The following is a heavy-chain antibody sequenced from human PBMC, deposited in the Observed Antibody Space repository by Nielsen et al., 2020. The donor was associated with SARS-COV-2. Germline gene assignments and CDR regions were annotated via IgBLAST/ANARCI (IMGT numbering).Heavy chain of an antibody. J-gene: IGHJ4*02. CDR1: GFTFMKFA. V-gene: IGHV3-23*01. D-gene: IGHD2-2*01. CDR2: ISGSGGTT. CDR3: AREGIPSCYDY. Sequence: GESPKISCAASGFTFMKFAMNWVRQSPEKGLEWVSGISGSGGTTYYADSVKGRFTISRDNAKNTLYLQMNSLRAEDTAVYYCAREGIPSCYDYWGQGTLVTVSS.